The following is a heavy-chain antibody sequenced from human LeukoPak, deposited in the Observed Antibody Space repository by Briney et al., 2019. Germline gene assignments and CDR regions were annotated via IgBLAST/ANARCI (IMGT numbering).Heavy chain of an antibody. CDR3: ARVNTVTFDY. CDR2: IYYSGST. CDR1: GGSISSGGYY. V-gene: IGHV4-31*03. J-gene: IGHJ4*02. D-gene: IGHD4-17*01. Sequence: SETLSPTCTVSGGSISSGGYYWSWIRQHPGKGLEWIGYIYYSGSTYYNPSLKSRVTISVDTSKNQFSLKLSSVTAADTAVYYCARVNTVTFDYWGQGTLVTVSS.